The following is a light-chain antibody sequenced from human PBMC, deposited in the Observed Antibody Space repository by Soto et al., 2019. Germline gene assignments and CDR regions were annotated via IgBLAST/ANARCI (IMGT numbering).Light chain of an antibody. V-gene: IGKV1-39*01. Sequence: IQMSQSPSSVSASVGDRVIITCRASQTISSHLNWYQQKPGKAPNLLVYAASSLQSGVPSRFTGSGSGTDFTLTISSLQPEDFATYFCQQSYTTPITFGQGTRLEIK. CDR2: AAS. J-gene: IGKJ5*01. CDR1: QTISSH. CDR3: QQSYTTPIT.